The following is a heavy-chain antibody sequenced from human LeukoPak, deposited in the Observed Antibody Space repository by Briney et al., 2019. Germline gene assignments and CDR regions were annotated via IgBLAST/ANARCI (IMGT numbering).Heavy chain of an antibody. CDR3: ATFSGYDWSFDY. CDR1: GFTFDGYA. V-gene: IGHV3-9*01. Sequence: GGSLRLSCAASGFTFDGYAMHWVRQAPGKGLEWVSGISWNSGSIGYADSVKGRFTISRDNAKNSLYLQMNSLRAEDTALYYCATFSGYDWSFDYWGQGTLVTVSS. D-gene: IGHD5-12*01. J-gene: IGHJ4*02. CDR2: ISWNSGSI.